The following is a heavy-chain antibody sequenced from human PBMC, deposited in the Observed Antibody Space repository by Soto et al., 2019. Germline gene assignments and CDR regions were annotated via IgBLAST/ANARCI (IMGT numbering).Heavy chain of an antibody. CDR3: ARHLAAAVWFDP. V-gene: IGHV4-59*01. CDR2: ITYSGTT. J-gene: IGHJ5*02. D-gene: IGHD6-13*01. Sequence: QVQLQGSGPGLVKPSETLSLTCTVSGGSISTYYWSWIRQPPGKGLEWIGYITYSGTTNYKPSLKSRVTMSVDTSKNQFSLKLTSVTAADTAVYYCARHLAAAVWFDPWGQGTLVTVSS. CDR1: GGSISTYY.